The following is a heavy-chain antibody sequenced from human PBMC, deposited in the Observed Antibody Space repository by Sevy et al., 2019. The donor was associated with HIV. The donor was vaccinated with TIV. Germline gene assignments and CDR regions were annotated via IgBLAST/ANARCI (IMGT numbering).Heavy chain of an antibody. J-gene: IGHJ4*02. V-gene: IGHV3-21*01. CDR1: VFNFSSYS. D-gene: IGHD3-22*01. CDR2: ISAYSSYI. CDR3: ARGNLYYDSSGFDY. Sequence: GGSLRLSCAASVFNFSSYSMNWVRQAPGKGLEWVSSISAYSSYIYYADSVKGRFTISRDNARSSLYLQMNSLRAEDTAVYYCARGNLYYDSSGFDYWGQGTLVTVSS.